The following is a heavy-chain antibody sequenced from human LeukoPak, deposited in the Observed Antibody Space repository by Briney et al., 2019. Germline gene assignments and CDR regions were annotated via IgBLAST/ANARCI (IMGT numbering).Heavy chain of an antibody. CDR3: ASVDMGTGYYFDY. V-gene: IGHV1-3*01. J-gene: IGHJ4*02. CDR1: GCTFTSYA. Sequence: ASVKVSCKASGCTFTSYAMHWVRQAPGQRLEWMGWINAGNGNTKYSQKFQGRVTITRDTSASTAYMELSSLRSEDTAVYYCASVDMGTGYYFDYWGQGALVTVSS. D-gene: IGHD5-12*01. CDR2: INAGNGNT.